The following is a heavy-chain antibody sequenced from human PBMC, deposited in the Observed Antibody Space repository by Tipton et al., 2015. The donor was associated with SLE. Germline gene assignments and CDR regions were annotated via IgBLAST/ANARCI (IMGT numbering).Heavy chain of an antibody. J-gene: IGHJ6*03. CDR3: SRYCTSTTCFLTKYYYMDV. CDR2: IRSKAYRGTI. D-gene: IGHD2-2*01. CDR1: GFTVSSPY. V-gene: IGHV3-49*04. Sequence: SLRLSCAASGFTVSSPYMIWVRQAPGKGLEWVGFIRSKAYRGTIEYAASLKSRFIISRDDSQSSAYLQMNSLKTEDTAVYYCSRYCTSTTCFLTKYYYMDVWGKGTTVTVSS.